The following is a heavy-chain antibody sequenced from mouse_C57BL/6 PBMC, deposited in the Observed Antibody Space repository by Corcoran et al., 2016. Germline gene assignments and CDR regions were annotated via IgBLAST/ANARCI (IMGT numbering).Heavy chain of an antibody. CDR1: GYTFTDYY. V-gene: IGHV1-75*01. J-gene: IGHJ2*01. Sequence: QVQLQQSGPELVKPGASVKISCKASGYTFTDYYINWVKQRPGQGLEWIGWNFPGSGSTYYNEKFKGKATLTVDQSSSTAYMLLSSLTSSDSAVYFCARLLGRNYFDYWCQGTTLTVSS. CDR2: NFPGSGST. CDR3: ARLLGRNYFDY. D-gene: IGHD4-1*01.